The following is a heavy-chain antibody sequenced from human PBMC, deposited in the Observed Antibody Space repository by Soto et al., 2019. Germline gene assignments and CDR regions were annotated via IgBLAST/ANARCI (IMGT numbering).Heavy chain of an antibody. CDR2: INPNSGVT. Sequence: GXSVKVSFKASGYTFTGYYMHWVRQAPGQGLEWMGWINPNSGVTNYAQKFQGWVTMTRDTSISTAYMELSRLRSDDTAVYYCATQRDYGDYGAFDYWGQGTLVTVSS. CDR3: ATQRDYGDYGAFDY. CDR1: GYTFTGYY. J-gene: IGHJ4*02. V-gene: IGHV1-2*04. D-gene: IGHD4-17*01.